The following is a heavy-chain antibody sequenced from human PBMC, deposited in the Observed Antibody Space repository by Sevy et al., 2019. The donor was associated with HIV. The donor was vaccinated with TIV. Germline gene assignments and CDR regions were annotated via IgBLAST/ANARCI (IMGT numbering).Heavy chain of an antibody. CDR3: AKVLHIVVVPAAIDYYYGMDV. CDR1: GLTFSTYG. J-gene: IGHJ6*02. Sequence: GGSLRLSCAASGLTFSTYGMHWVRQAPGKGLEWVAIIRFDGTIQYYTDSVKGRLTISRDNSKNTLYLQMNSLRAEDTAVYFCAKVLHIVVVPAAIDYYYGMDVWGQRTTVTVSS. V-gene: IGHV3-30*02. D-gene: IGHD2-2*01. CDR2: IRFDGTIQ.